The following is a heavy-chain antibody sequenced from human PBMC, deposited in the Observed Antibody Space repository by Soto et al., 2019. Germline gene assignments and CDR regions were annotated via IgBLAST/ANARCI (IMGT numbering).Heavy chain of an antibody. J-gene: IGHJ6*02. Sequence: SETLSLTCNVSSVPITEYSWSWVRQSPGKGLEWIGNYFDSGRNMYNPSLKSRVTISVDTSKNLFSLKLSSVTAADTSVYYCARDRDPTVAPPATRRNPYYYYGMDVWGQGTKVTVYS. V-gene: IGHV4-59*01. CDR2: YFDSGRN. CDR3: ARDRDPTVAPPATRRNPYYYYGMDV. CDR1: SVPITEYS. D-gene: IGHD4-17*01.